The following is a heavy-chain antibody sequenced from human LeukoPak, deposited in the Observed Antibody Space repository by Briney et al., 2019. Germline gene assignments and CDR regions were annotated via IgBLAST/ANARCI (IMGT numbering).Heavy chain of an antibody. J-gene: IGHJ4*02. CDR3: ARGGRYYYDRFDY. D-gene: IGHD3-22*01. Sequence: GESLKISCKGSGYSFTSYWIGWVRQMPGKGLELMGNIYPGDSDTRYSPSFQGQVTVSADKSISTAYLQWSSLKASDTAMYYCARGGRYYYDRFDYWGQGTLVTVSS. CDR2: IYPGDSDT. CDR1: GYSFTSYW. V-gene: IGHV5-51*01.